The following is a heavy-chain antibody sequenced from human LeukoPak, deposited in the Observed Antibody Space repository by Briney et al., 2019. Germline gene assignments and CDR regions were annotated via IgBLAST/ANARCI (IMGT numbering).Heavy chain of an antibody. D-gene: IGHD3-10*01. CDR3: ARSGWPLGGFDP. Sequence: PSETLSLTCTVSGGSISSYTHHWGWIRHPPGKELLWIGSVYYSGSTYYNPSLRSRVTLSVDTSKDQFSLKQSSVTATDTAMYYCARSGWPLGGFDPWGQGILVTVSS. J-gene: IGHJ5*02. CDR1: GGSISSYTHH. CDR2: VYYSGST. V-gene: IGHV4-39*01.